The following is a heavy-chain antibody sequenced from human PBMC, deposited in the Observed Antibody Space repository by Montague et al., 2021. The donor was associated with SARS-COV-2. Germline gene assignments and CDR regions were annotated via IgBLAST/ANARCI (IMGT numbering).Heavy chain of an antibody. CDR3: ARSPLLWSGTALGNWFDA. CDR2: INYSGST. Sequence: SETLSLTCAVSGGSISGYYWSWIRQPPGKGLEWIGEINYSGSTNYNPSLKSRVTISVDTSKNQFSLKLSSVTAADTAVYYCARSPLLWSGTALGNWFDAWGQGTLVTVSS. J-gene: IGHJ5*02. CDR1: GGSISGYY. D-gene: IGHD3-10*01. V-gene: IGHV4-34*01.